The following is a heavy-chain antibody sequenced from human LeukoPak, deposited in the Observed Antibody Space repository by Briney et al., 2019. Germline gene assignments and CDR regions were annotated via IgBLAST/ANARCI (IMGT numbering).Heavy chain of an antibody. CDR2: INHSGST. D-gene: IGHD3-9*01. Sequence: SETLSLTCTVSGGSISSYYWSWIRQPPGKGLEWIGEINHSGSTYYNPSLKSRVAIPVDTSKNQFSLKLSSVTAADTAVYYCARDGILTGYDAFDIWGQGTMVTVSS. CDR1: GGSISSYY. CDR3: ARDGILTGYDAFDI. V-gene: IGHV4-34*01. J-gene: IGHJ3*02.